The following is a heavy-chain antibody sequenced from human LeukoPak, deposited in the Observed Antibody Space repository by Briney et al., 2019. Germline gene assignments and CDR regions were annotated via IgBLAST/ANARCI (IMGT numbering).Heavy chain of an antibody. V-gene: IGHV3-30-3*02. CDR2: ISYDGSNK. J-gene: IGHJ4*02. D-gene: IGHD3-3*01. CDR3: AKNDFWSGYCAYDY. CDR1: GFTFSSYA. Sequence: GGSLRLSCAASGFTFSSYAMHWVRQAPGKGLEWVAVISYDGSNKYYADSVKGRFTISRDNSKNTLYLQMNSLRAEDTAVYYCAKNDFWSGYCAYDYWGQGTLVTVSS.